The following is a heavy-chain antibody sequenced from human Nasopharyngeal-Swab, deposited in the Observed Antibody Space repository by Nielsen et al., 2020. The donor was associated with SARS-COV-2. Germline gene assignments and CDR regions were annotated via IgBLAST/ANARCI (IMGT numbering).Heavy chain of an antibody. CDR3: ARVDLGSSGYYPPGAFDI. CDR2: IYYRGST. Sequence: SETLSLTCTVSGGSISSGGHYWGWIREHPGKGLEWIGYIYYRGSTYYNPSLKSRVTISVDTSKNQFSLKLSSVTAADTAVYYCARVDLGSSGYYPPGAFDIWGQGTMVTVSS. J-gene: IGHJ3*02. CDR1: GGSISSGGHY. D-gene: IGHD3-22*01. V-gene: IGHV4-31*03.